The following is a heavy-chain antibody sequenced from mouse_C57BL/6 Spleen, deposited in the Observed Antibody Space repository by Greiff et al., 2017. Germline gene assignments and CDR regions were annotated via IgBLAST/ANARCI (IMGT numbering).Heavy chain of an antibody. Sequence: EVKLQESGPGLVKPSQSLSLTCSVTGYSITSGYSWNWIRQFPGNNLEWMGYISYDGGNNYNPSLKNRISIPRDTSTNQFFLKLNSVTTEDTATYYCARWGGYLFAYWGQGTLVTVSA. J-gene: IGHJ3*01. CDR2: ISYDGGN. V-gene: IGHV3-6*01. CDR1: GYSITSGYS. CDR3: ARWGGYLFAY. D-gene: IGHD2-2*01.